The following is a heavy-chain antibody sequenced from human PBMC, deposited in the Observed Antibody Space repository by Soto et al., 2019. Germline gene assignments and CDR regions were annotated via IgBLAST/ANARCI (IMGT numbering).Heavy chain of an antibody. CDR3: ARVGETYCSGGSCGGDY. D-gene: IGHD2-15*01. Sequence: QVQLVQSGAEVKKPGASVKVSCKASGYTFTSYYMHWVRQAPGQGLEWMGIINPSGGSTSYAQKFQGRVTMTRDTSTSTVYMELSSLRSEDTAVYYCARVGETYCSGGSCGGDYWGQVTLVTVSS. J-gene: IGHJ4*02. CDR1: GYTFTSYY. CDR2: INPSGGST. V-gene: IGHV1-46*03.